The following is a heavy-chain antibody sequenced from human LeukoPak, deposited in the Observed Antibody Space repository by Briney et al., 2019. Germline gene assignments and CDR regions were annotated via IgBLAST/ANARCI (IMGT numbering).Heavy chain of an antibody. D-gene: IGHD3-16*02. V-gene: IGHV4-30-2*01. CDR1: GGSISSGGYS. CDR3: ARVRPYDYVWGSYRYTGAFDI. CDR2: IYHSGST. J-gene: IGHJ3*02. Sequence: SETLSLTCAVSGGSISSGGYSWSWIRQPPGKGLEWIGYIYHSGSTYYNPSLKSRVTISVDRSKNQFSLKLSSVTAADTAVYYCARVRPYDYVWGSYRYTGAFDIWGQGTMVTVSS.